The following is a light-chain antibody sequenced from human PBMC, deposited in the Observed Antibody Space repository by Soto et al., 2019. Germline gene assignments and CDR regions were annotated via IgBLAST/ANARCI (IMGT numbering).Light chain of an antibody. V-gene: IGLV2-14*01. J-gene: IGLJ1*01. CDR2: EVG. Sequence: QSVLTQPASVSGSPGQSITISCTGTSSDVGGYHYVSWYQQHPGKVPRLMIYEVGNRPSGISNRFSGSKSGNTASLTISGLQAEDEADYYCSSYTSSSTLYVFGTGTKLTVL. CDR3: SSYTSSSTLYV. CDR1: SSDVGGYHY.